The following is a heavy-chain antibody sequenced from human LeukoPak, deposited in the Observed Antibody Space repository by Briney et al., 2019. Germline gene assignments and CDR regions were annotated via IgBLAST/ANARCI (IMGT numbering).Heavy chain of an antibody. CDR3: ARDSLPPGDAFDI. Sequence: PGGSLRLSCVASGFTFSRHWMSWVRQAPGKGLEWVANIKQDGSERYYVDSVKGRFIISRDNAKNSLYLQMNSLRAEDTAVYYCARDSLPPGDAFDIWGQGTMVTVSS. J-gene: IGHJ3*02. CDR1: GFTFSRHW. V-gene: IGHV3-7*01. CDR2: IKQDGSER. D-gene: IGHD2-15*01.